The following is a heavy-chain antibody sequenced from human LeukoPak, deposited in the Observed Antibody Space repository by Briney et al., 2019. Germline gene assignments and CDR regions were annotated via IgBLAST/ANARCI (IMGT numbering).Heavy chain of an antibody. CDR1: GYTFTSYA. J-gene: IGHJ5*02. CDR2: INAGNGNT. V-gene: IGHV1-3*03. Sequence: GASVKVSCKASGYTFTSYAMHWVRQAPGQRLEWMGWINAGNGNTKYSQEFQGRVTITRDTSASTAYMELSSLRSEDMAVYYCARGWNYDILTGYYNPNWFDPWGQGTLVTVSS. CDR3: ARGWNYDILTGYYNPNWFDP. D-gene: IGHD3-9*01.